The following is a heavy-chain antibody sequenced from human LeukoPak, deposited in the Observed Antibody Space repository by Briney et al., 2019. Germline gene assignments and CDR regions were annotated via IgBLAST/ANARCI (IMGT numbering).Heavy chain of an antibody. V-gene: IGHV3-23*01. CDR3: AKTYSSSRAHYYYYYYMDV. J-gene: IGHJ6*03. CDR1: GFTFNTYG. D-gene: IGHD6-13*01. Sequence: GGSLRLSCAASGFTFNTYGMSWVRQAPGKGLEWVSSISGSGSTYYADPVKGRFTISRDNSKNTLYLQMNSLRVEDSAVYYCAKTYSSSRAHYYYYYYMDVWGKGTTVTISS. CDR2: ISGSGST.